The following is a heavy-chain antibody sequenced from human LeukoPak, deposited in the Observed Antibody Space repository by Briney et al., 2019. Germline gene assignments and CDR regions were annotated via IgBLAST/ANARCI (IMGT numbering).Heavy chain of an antibody. D-gene: IGHD1-26*01. J-gene: IGHJ4*02. Sequence: PGGSLRLSCAASGFTFSSYAMHWVRQAPGKGLEWVAVISYDGSNKYYADSVKGRFTISRDNAKNSLYLQMNSLRAEDTAVYYCAREVGANVNYWGQGTLVTASS. V-gene: IGHV3-30-3*01. CDR2: ISYDGSNK. CDR3: AREVGANVNY. CDR1: GFTFSSYA.